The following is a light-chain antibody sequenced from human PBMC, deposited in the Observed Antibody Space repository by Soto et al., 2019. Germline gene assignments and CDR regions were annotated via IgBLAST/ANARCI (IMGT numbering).Light chain of an antibody. Sequence: QSALTQPRSVSGSPGQSVTISCTGTSSDVGGYNYVSWYQQHPGKAPKLMIYDVSKRPSGVPDRFSGSKSGNTASLTIFGLQAEDEADYYCCSYAGSYTFDVVFGGGTKLTVL. CDR3: CSYAGSYTFDVV. CDR2: DVS. J-gene: IGLJ2*01. CDR1: SSDVGGYNY. V-gene: IGLV2-11*01.